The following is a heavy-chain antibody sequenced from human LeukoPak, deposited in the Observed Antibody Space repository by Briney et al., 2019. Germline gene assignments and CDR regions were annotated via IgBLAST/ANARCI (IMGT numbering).Heavy chain of an antibody. Sequence: GGSLRLSCAASGFTFSSYAMSWVRQAPGKGLEWVSVISDSGGSTYYADSVKGRLTLSRDNSKNTLYLQMNSLRAEDTAVYYCAKSRSGSPHSFDYWGQGTLVTVSS. V-gene: IGHV3-23*01. J-gene: IGHJ4*02. CDR3: AKSRSGSPHSFDY. D-gene: IGHD1-26*01. CDR2: ISDSGGST. CDR1: GFTFSSYA.